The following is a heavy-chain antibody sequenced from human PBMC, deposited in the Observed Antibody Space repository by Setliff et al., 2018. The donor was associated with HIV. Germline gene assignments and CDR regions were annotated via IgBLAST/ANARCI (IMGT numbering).Heavy chain of an antibody. CDR2: VHCSGAT. J-gene: IGHJ3*02. CDR1: GYSISSGYY. Sequence: SETLSLTCTVSGYSISSGYYWGWIRQPPGKGLEWIGSVHCSGATNPNPSLRSRLTMLIDTSGDYFSLNLRSVTAADTAVYYCARLDDSGSYYENAFDIWGQGAMVTVSS. D-gene: IGHD1-26*01. CDR3: ARLDDSGSYYENAFDI. V-gene: IGHV4-38-2*02.